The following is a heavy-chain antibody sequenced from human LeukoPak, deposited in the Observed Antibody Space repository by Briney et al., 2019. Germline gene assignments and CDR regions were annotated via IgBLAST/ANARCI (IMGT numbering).Heavy chain of an antibody. V-gene: IGHV1-24*01. CDR3: TTSLRRYTTLDY. D-gene: IGHD4-17*01. Sequence: GASVKVSCKVSGYTLTELSMHWVRQAPGKGLEWMGGFDPEDGETIYAQKFQGRVTMTEDTSTDTAYMELSSLRSEDTAVYYCTTSLRRYTTLDYWGQGTLVTVSS. J-gene: IGHJ4*02. CDR1: GYTLTELS. CDR2: FDPEDGET.